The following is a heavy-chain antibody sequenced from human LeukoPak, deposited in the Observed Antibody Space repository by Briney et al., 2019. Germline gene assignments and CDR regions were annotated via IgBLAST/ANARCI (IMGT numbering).Heavy chain of an antibody. D-gene: IGHD3-10*01. CDR2: IYPGDSDT. V-gene: IGHV5-51*01. CDR3: ARRATMVRGIINPSDY. CDR1: GCIFTTYW. Sequence: GESLKISCKGSGCIFTTYWIGWGRQLPGKGLEWMGIIYPGDSDTRYSPSFQGQVTISADKSISTAYLQWSSLKASDTAMYYCARRATMVRGIINPSDYWGQGTLVTVSS. J-gene: IGHJ4*02.